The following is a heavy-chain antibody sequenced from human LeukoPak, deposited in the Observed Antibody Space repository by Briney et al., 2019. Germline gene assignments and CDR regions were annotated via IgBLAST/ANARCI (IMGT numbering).Heavy chain of an antibody. CDR2: ISSSSSTI. CDR3: ANSQRGYSYVDS. V-gene: IGHV3-48*04. CDR1: GFTFSSHS. Sequence: GGSLRLSCAASGFTFSSHSMNWVRQAPGKGLEWVSYISSSSSTIYYADSVKGRFTISRDNAKNSLSLQMNNLRAEDTAVYYCANSQRGYSYVDSWGQGTLVTVSS. D-gene: IGHD5-18*01. J-gene: IGHJ4*02.